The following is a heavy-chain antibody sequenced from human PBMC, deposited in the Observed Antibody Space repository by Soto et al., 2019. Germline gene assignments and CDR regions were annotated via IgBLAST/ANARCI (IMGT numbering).Heavy chain of an antibody. D-gene: IGHD4-17*01. J-gene: IGHJ4*02. V-gene: IGHV3-11*06. CDR1: GFTFSDYY. CDR3: AREGATVVTPGYFDY. Sequence: GSLRLSCAASGFTFSDYYMSWIRQAPGKGLEWVSYISSSSSYTNYADSVKGRFTISRDNAKNSLYLQMNSLRAEDTAVYYCAREGATVVTPGYFDYWGQGTLVTVSS. CDR2: ISSSSSYT.